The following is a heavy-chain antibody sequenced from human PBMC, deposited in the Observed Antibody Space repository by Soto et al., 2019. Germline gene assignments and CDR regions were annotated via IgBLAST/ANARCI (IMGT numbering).Heavy chain of an antibody. D-gene: IGHD5-18*01. CDR2: IYYSGNT. J-gene: IGHJ6*02. Sequence: SETLSLTCTFSVGSIRSGGYYCSWFRQNPRRGLEWIGNIYYSGNTYYNPSLKSRLTISVDTSKNQFSLNLSSVTAADTAVYYCARDRLMATAGTARHYFGLDVWGQGTTVTVSS. CDR3: ARDRLMATAGTARHYFGLDV. V-gene: IGHV4-31*03. CDR1: VGSIRSGGYY.